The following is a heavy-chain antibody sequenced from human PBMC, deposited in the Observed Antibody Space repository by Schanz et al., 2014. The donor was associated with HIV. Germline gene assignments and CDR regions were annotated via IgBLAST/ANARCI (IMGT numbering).Heavy chain of an antibody. CDR2: ISYDGVNV. CDR1: GFTFNTYG. D-gene: IGHD3-9*01. CDR3: AQDRDVLTGYPGH. V-gene: IGHV3-30*18. Sequence: VQLLESGGGLKHPGGSLRLSCAASGFTFNTYGMHWVRQAPGKGLEWVAGISYDGVNVYYADSVKGRFTFSRDNSKNTLYLQMNSLRAEDTAVYYCAQDRDVLTGYPGHWGQGTLVTVSS. J-gene: IGHJ4*02.